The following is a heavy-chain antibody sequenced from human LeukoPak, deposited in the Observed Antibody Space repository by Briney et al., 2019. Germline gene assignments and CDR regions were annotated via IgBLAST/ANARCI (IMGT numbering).Heavy chain of an antibody. CDR2: IYNSGTI. CDR1: GGSISSYY. J-gene: IGHJ2*01. Sequence: KPSETLSLTCTVSGGSISSYYWSWIRQPPGKGLEWIGYIYNSGTIKYNPSLKSRVTISVDTSKNQFSLKLSSVAAADTAVYYCARSDRDLWYFDLWGRGTLVTVSS. CDR3: ARSDRDLWYFDL. V-gene: IGHV4-59*01.